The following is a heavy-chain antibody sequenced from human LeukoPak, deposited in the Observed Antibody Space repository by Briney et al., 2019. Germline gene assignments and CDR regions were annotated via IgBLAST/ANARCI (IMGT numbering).Heavy chain of an antibody. Sequence: PSETLSLTCAVYGGSFSGYYWSWTRQPPGKGLEWIGEINHSGSTNYNPSLKSRVTISEDTSKNQFSLKLSSVTAADTAVYYCASSCSGGSCSTPTRLDYWGQGTLVTVSS. CDR1: GGSFSGYY. D-gene: IGHD2-15*01. J-gene: IGHJ4*02. V-gene: IGHV4-34*01. CDR3: ASSCSGGSCSTPTRLDY. CDR2: INHSGST.